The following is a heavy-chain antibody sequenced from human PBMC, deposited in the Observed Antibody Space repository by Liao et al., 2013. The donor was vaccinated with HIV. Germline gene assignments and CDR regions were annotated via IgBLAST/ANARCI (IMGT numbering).Heavy chain of an antibody. CDR3: ARDGPAYYDFFGP. J-gene: IGHJ5*02. D-gene: IGHD3-3*01. V-gene: IGHV4-61*02. CDR1: GDLIRRDNYY. CDR2: IYTGMSTTGTT. Sequence: QVRLQESGPGLVKPSQTLSLTCTVSGDLIRRDNYYWTWIRQPAGKGLEWIGHIYTGMSTTGTTNYNPSLKSRVSISADTSSNHVSLKLTSVTAADTAVYYCARDGPAYYDFFGPWGQGTLVTVSS.